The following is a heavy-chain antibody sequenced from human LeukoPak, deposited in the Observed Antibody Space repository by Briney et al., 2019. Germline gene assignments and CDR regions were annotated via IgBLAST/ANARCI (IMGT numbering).Heavy chain of an antibody. V-gene: IGHV1-2*02. CDR2: INPNSGGT. CDR3: AREGVSGDAFDI. CDR1: GYTFTGYY. D-gene: IGHD2-8*01. Sequence: ASVKVSCKASGYTFTGYYMHWVRQAPGQGLEWMGWINPNSGGTNYAQKFQGRVTMTRDTSISTAYMELSRLRTDDTAVYYCAREGVSGDAFDIWGQGTMVTVSS. J-gene: IGHJ3*02.